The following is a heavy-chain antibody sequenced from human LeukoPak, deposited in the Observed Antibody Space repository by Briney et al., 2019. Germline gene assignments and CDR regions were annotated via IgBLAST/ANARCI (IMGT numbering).Heavy chain of an antibody. CDR2: ISWNSGSI. D-gene: IGHD3-10*01. CDR1: GFIFDDYA. CDR3: AKDRSAMVRGEWNYMDA. V-gene: IGHV3-9*01. J-gene: IGHJ6*03. Sequence: GGSLRLSCAASGFIFDDYAMHWVRQAPGKGLEWVSGISWNSGSIGYADSVKGRFTISRDNAKNSLYLQMNSLRAEDTALYYCAKDRSAMVRGEWNYMDAWAKGPRSPSP.